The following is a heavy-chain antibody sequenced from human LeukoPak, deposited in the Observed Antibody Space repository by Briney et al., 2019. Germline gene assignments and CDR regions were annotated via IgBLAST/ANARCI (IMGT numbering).Heavy chain of an antibody. CDR3: ARGVRGVIWYFDY. Sequence: GGSLRLSCAASGFTFSSYGMHWVRQAPGKGLEWVAVISYDGSNKYYADSVKGRFTISRDNSKNTLYLQMNSLRAEDTAVYYCARGVRGVIWYFDYWGQGTLVTVSS. CDR2: ISYDGSNK. J-gene: IGHJ4*02. D-gene: IGHD3-10*01. CDR1: GFTFSSYG. V-gene: IGHV3-30*03.